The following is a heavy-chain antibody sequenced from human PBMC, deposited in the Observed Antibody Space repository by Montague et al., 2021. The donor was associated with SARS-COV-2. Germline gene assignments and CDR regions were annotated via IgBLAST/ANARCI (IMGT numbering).Heavy chain of an antibody. CDR3: ATGEGNYGWRYYFDY. CDR1: GDSAGTNY. CDR2: VDNSDST. D-gene: IGHD3-10*01. V-gene: IGHV4-59*02. J-gene: IGHJ4*02. Sequence: SETLSLTCTVSGDSAGTNYWTWIRQPPGKGFEWIGYVDNSDSTNYNAYLMSRVTISVDTSKKQFSLKLNSVSAADTAVYYCATGEGNYGWRYYFDYWGRGTLVTVSS.